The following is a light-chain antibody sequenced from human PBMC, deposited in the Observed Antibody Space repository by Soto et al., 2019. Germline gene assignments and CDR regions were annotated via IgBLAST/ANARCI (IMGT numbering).Light chain of an antibody. J-gene: IGKJ2*01. CDR1: QSVSTN. V-gene: IGKV3-15*01. CDR3: QQYYDWLRT. CDR2: GAS. Sequence: EIVMTQSPATLSVSPGERATLSCRASQSVSTNLAWYQQKPGQAPRLLIYGASTRATGIPARFSGSGSGTEFTLTISNLQSEDFAVYYCQQYYDWLRTFGQGAKLEIK.